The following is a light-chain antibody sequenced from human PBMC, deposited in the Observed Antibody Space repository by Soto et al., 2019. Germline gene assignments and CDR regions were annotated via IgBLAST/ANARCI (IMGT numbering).Light chain of an antibody. V-gene: IGLV2-14*01. CDR2: DVS. CDR3: SSYTSSPVV. J-gene: IGLJ2*01. Sequence: QSALTQPASVSGSPGQSITISCTGTSSDVGGYNYVSWYQQHPGKAPKLMIYDVSNRPSGVSNRFSGSKSGNTASLTISGLQAEDEPDYYCSSYTSSPVVFGGGTKLTVL. CDR1: SSDVGGYNY.